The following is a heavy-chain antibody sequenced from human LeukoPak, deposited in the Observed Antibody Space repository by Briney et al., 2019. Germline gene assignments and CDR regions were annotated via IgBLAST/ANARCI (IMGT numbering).Heavy chain of an antibody. Sequence: GGSLRLSCAASGFTFSSYAMNWVRQAPGKGLEWVSSISSSSSYIYYADSVKGRFTISRDNAKNSLYLQMNSLRAEDTAVYYCARGEMASSPAPFDYWGQGTLVTVSS. J-gene: IGHJ4*02. CDR3: ARGEMASSPAPFDY. V-gene: IGHV3-21*01. CDR2: ISSSSSYI. D-gene: IGHD5-24*01. CDR1: GFTFSSYA.